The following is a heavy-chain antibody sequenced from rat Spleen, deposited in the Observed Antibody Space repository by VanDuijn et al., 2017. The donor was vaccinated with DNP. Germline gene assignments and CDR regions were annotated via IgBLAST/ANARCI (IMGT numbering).Heavy chain of an antibody. Sequence: EVQLVETGGGLVQPGRSLKLSCVASGFTFSSYWMYWIRQAPGKGLEWVASINTDGGSTYYPDSVKGRFTISRDNAENTVYLQMNSLRSEDTATYYCANEAGVRNWGQGVMVTVSS. CDR1: GFTFSSYW. J-gene: IGHJ2*01. D-gene: IGHD4-3*01. V-gene: IGHV5-58*01. CDR2: INTDGGST. CDR3: ANEAGVRN.